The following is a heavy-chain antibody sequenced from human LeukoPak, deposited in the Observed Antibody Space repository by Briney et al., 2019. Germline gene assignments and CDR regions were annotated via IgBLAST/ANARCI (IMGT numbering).Heavy chain of an antibody. CDR2: IYYSGGT. V-gene: IGHV4-59*01. CDR3: ARDRGYCSSTSCYTRFDY. CDR1: GGSISSYY. J-gene: IGHJ4*02. D-gene: IGHD2-2*02. Sequence: SETLSLTCTVSGGSISSYYWSWVRQPPGKGLEWIGYIYYSGGTNYNPSLKSRVTISVDTSKNQFSLKLSSVTAADTAVYYCARDRGYCSSTSCYTRFDYWGQGTLVTVSS.